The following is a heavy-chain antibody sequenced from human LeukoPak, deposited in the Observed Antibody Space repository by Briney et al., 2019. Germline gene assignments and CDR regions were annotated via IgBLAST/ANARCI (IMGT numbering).Heavy chain of an antibody. J-gene: IGHJ6*02. CDR2: ISAYNGNT. CDR3: ARDQLISGSGSYYILIHYYYGMDV. Sequence: ASVKVSCKASGYTFTSYGIIWVRQAPGQGLEWMGWISAYNGNTNYAQKLQGRVTMTTDTSTSTAYMELRSLRSDDTAVYYCARDQLISGSGSYYILIHYYYGMDVWGQGTTVTVSS. D-gene: IGHD3-10*01. CDR1: GYTFTSYG. V-gene: IGHV1-18*01.